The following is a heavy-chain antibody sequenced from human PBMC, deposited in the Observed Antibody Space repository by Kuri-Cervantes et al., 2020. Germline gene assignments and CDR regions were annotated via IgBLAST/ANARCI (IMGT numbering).Heavy chain of an antibody. V-gene: IGHV3-9*01. CDR3: AREGGYCSSTSCYGYYYMDV. CDR2: ISWNSGSI. CDR1: GFTFDDDA. D-gene: IGHD2-2*03. J-gene: IGHJ6*03. Sequence: GGSLRLSCAASGFTFDDDAMHWVRQAPGKGLEWVSGISWNSGSIGYADSVKGRFTISRDNAKNSLYLQMNSLRAEDTAVYYCAREGGYCSSTSCYGYYYMDVWGKGTTVTVSS.